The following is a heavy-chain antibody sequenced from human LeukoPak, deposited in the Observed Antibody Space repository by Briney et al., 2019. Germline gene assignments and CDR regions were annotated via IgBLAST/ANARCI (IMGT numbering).Heavy chain of an antibody. J-gene: IGHJ4*02. CDR1: GGTFSSYA. CDR2: IIPIFGTA. D-gene: IGHD3-3*01. V-gene: IGHV1-69*13. CDR3: ARDYRSGSYDFWSGYHPGDY. Sequence: GASVKVSCKASGGTFSSYAISWVRQAPGQGLEWMGGIIPIFGTANYAQKFQGRVTITADESTSTAYMELSSLRSEDTAVYYCARDYRSGSYDFWSGYHPGDYWGQGTLVTVSS.